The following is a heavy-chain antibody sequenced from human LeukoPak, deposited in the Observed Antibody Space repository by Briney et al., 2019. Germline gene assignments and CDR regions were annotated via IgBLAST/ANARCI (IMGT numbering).Heavy chain of an antibody. CDR3: AKDDIVVVVAATIDY. J-gene: IGHJ4*02. V-gene: IGHV3-23*01. D-gene: IGHD2-15*01. Sequence: GGSLRLSCAASGFTFSSYAMSWVRQAPGKGLEWVSAMSGSGGSTYYADSVKGRFTISRDNSKNTLYLQMNSLRAEDTAVYYCAKDDIVVVVAATIDYWGQGTLVTVSS. CDR1: GFTFSSYA. CDR2: MSGSGGST.